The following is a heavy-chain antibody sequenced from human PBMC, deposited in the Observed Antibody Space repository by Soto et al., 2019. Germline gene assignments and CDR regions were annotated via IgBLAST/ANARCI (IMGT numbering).Heavy chain of an antibody. V-gene: IGHV4-4*07. Sequence: PSETLSLTCTVSGGSISTYYWSWIRQPAGKGLEWIGRIYASGSTTYNPSLKSRVTMSVATSKNQFSLKLSSVTAADTAVYYCARGGMVIIPTATASDYWGQGTLVTVSS. CDR1: GGSISTYY. J-gene: IGHJ4*02. CDR2: IYASGST. CDR3: ARGGMVIIPTATASDY. D-gene: IGHD2-2*01.